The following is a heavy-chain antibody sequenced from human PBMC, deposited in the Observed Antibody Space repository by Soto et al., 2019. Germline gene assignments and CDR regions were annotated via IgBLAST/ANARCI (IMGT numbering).Heavy chain of an antibody. J-gene: IGHJ4*02. CDR1: GFSFDNAW. D-gene: IGHD2-15*01. Sequence: EVQLVESGGGLVKPGGSLRLYCAASGFSFDNAWMNWVRQAPGKGLEWVGRIKSKTYEETTDYAAPVKGRFTISRDDSKNTLYLQMNSLKAEDTAVYYCTSGLIVVVAASRLAGYWVQGTLVTVSS. V-gene: IGHV3-15*07. CDR2: IKSKTYEETT. CDR3: TSGLIVVVAASRLAGY.